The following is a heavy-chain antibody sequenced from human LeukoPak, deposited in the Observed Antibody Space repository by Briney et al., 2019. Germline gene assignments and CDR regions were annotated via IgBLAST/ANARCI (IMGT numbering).Heavy chain of an antibody. CDR1: GGSFSGYY. CDR2: INHSGST. J-gene: IGHJ4*02. D-gene: IGHD3-16*02. CDR3: ARSSYVWGSYRPYYFDY. V-gene: IGHV4-34*01. Sequence: SETLSLTCAVYGGSFSGYYWSWIRQPPGKGLEWIGEINHSGSTNYNPSLKSRVTISVDTSKNQFSLKLSSVIAADTAVYYCARSSYVWGSYRPYYFDYWGQGTLVTVSS.